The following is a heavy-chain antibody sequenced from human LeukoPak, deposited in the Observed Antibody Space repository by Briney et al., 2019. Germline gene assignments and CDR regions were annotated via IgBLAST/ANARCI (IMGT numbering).Heavy chain of an antibody. J-gene: IGHJ4*02. Sequence: PGGSLRLSCATSGFTSSSYAMSWVRQAPGKGLEWVSGIGASGGSTYYADSVKGRFTISRDNSKNTLYLQMNSLRAEDTAVYYCATPYYDGDYWGQGTLVTVSS. D-gene: IGHD3-16*01. CDR1: GFTSSSYA. CDR3: ATPYYDGDY. V-gene: IGHV3-23*01. CDR2: IGASGGST.